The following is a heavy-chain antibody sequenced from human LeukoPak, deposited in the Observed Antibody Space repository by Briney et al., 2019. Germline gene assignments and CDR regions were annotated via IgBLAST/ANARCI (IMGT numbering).Heavy chain of an antibody. CDR2: IRTKPNNYAT. Sequence: GGSLRLSCAASGFTFSSYAMSWVRQASGKGLEWVGRIRTKPNNYATAYAASVKGRFTISRDDSKNMAFLQMNSLKTEDTAMYYCTRCPPGHFDFDYWGQGALVTVSS. CDR3: TRCPPGHFDFDY. V-gene: IGHV3-73*01. CDR1: GFTFSSYA. D-gene: IGHD3-3*02. J-gene: IGHJ4*02.